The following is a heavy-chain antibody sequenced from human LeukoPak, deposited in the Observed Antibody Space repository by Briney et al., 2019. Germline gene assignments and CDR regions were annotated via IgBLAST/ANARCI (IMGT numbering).Heavy chain of an antibody. CDR2: IYWNDDK. V-gene: IGHV2-5*01. CDR1: GFALTTRGVG. J-gene: IGHJ4*02. Sequence: SGPTPVKPTQTLTXTCTFSGFALTTRGVGVGWIRXXXXXXXEWLALIYWNDDKRYSPSLKTRLTITKDTSKNQVVLTMTNMDPVDTATYYCARIAEQGRYPFDYWGQGALVTVSS. CDR3: ARIAEQGRYPFDY. D-gene: IGHD3-16*02.